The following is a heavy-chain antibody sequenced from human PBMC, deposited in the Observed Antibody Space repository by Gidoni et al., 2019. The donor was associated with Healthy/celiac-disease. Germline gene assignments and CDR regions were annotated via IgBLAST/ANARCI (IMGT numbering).Heavy chain of an antibody. CDR1: GYSFTSYA. CDR2: INAGNGNT. V-gene: IGHV1-3*01. D-gene: IGHD4-17*01. Sequence: QLVQSGAEVKKPAASVKVSCKAPGYSFTSYAIHWVRQAPGQRLEWMGWINAGNGNTKYSQQFQGRVTITRNTSASTAYMELSSLRSEDTAVYYCARSRSYVDYVNNWFDPWGQGTLVTVSS. CDR3: ARSRSYVDYVNNWFDP. J-gene: IGHJ5*02.